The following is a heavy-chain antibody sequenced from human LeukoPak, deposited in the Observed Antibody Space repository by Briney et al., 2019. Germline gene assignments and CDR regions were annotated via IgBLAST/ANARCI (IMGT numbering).Heavy chain of an antibody. CDR3: ATSQGPGNHWFDP. CDR1: GFTVTSNS. CDR2: ISTGDEI. V-gene: IGHV3-53*01. J-gene: IGHJ5*02. Sequence: GGSLRLSCAASGFTVTSNSMNWVRQAPGKGVEWGSVISTGDEIHYAESVRGRFTISRDSSSNTLSLHMNSLRVEDTAIYYCATSQGPGNHWFDPWGQGTLVTVSS.